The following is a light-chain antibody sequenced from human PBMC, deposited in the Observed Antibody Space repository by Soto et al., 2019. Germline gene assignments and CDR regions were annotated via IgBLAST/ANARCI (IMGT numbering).Light chain of an antibody. CDR2: EVT. CDR1: SSDVGGYNY. CDR3: SSYPSSTTRV. V-gene: IGLV2-14*01. Sequence: QSVLTQPASVSASPGQSITISCTGTSSDVGGYNYVSWYQQHPGKAPKLMIYEVTNRPSGVSNPFSGSKSVNTASLTISGLQAEDEADDYCSSYPSSTTRVFGTGTKVTVL. J-gene: IGLJ1*01.